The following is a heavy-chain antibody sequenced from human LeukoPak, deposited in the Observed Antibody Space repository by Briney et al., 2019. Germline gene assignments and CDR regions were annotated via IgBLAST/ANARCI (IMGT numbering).Heavy chain of an antibody. CDR3: ARGRTYYYDTSGYYPSIYYGMDV. V-gene: IGHV4-34*01. D-gene: IGHD3-22*01. J-gene: IGHJ6*02. Sequence: AETLSLTCAVSGGSFSGYYWYWIRQPPGKGLEWIGEIHHGGSTNYNPSLKSRATLSVDTSKNQFSLKLTSVTAADTAVYYCARGRTYYYDTSGYYPSIYYGMDVWGQGTTVIVSS. CDR2: IHHGGST. CDR1: GGSFSGYY.